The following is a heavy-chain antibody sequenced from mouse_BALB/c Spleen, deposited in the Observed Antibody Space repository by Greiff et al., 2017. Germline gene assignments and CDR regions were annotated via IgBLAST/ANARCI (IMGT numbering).Heavy chain of an antibody. CDR2: IYPGSGNT. CDR3: ARWRGYDY. D-gene: IGHD2-2*01. Sequence: VQRVESGAELVRPGALVKLSCKASGFNIKDYYINWVKQRTGQGLEWIGEIYPGSGNTYYNEKFKGKATLTADKSSSTAYMQLSSLTSEDSAVYFCARWRGYDYWGQGTTLTVSS. J-gene: IGHJ2*01. V-gene: IGHV1-77*01. CDR1: GFNIKDYY.